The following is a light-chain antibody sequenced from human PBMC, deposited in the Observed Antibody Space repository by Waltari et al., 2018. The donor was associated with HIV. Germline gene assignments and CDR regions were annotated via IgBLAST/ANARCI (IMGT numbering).Light chain of an antibody. CDR2: RDS. CDR1: NSNVRSNN. V-gene: IGLV1-47*01. Sequence: QSVLTQPPSSSGIHGPRATISCTGANSNVRSNNVYWYQQVPGTAPKLLVYRDSQRPSGFPDRFTGSKSGTSASLAISGLRSEDEADYYCATWDDSLNGVLFGGGTKLTVL. J-gene: IGLJ2*01. CDR3: ATWDDSLNGVL.